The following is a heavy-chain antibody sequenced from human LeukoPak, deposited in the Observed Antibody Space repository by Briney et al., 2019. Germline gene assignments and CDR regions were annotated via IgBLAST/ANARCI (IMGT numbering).Heavy chain of an antibody. D-gene: IGHD3-22*01. V-gene: IGHV3-7*03. Sequence: GGSLRLSCVASGFTFGKYWMSWVRQAPGKGLEWVANIKLDGSEKNYVDSVKGRFTISRDNSKSALYLQMNSLSAEDTAVYYCVKLTYDSSGDLDYWGQGTPVTVSS. CDR3: VKLTYDSSGDLDY. J-gene: IGHJ4*02. CDR2: IKLDGSEK. CDR1: GFTFGKYW.